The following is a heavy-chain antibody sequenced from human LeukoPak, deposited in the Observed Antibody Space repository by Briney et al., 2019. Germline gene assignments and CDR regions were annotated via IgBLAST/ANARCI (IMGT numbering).Heavy chain of an antibody. J-gene: IGHJ4*02. CDR3: ARGLRD. Sequence: SETLSLTCAVYGGSYSGYYWSWIRQPPGKGLEWIGEINHSGSTNYNPSLKSRVTISVDTSKNQFSLKLSSVTAADTAVYYCARGLRDWGQGTLVTVSS. CDR1: GGSYSGYY. CDR2: INHSGST. V-gene: IGHV4-34*01.